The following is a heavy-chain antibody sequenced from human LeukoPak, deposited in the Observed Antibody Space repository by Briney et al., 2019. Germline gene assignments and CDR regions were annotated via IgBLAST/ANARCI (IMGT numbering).Heavy chain of an antibody. D-gene: IGHD3-10*01. V-gene: IGHV1-69*01. CDR2: IIPIFGTA. CDR3: ARGLLTMVRGVINYGMDV. Sequence: GASVKVSCKASGGTFSSYAISWVRQAPGQGLEWMGGIIPIFGTANYAQKFQGRVTITADESTSTAYMELSSLRSEDTAVYYCARGLLTMVRGVINYGMDVWGQGTTVTVSS. J-gene: IGHJ6*02. CDR1: GGTFSSYA.